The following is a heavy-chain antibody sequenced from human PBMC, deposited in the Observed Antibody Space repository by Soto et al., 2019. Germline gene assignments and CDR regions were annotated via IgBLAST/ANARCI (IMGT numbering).Heavy chain of an antibody. Sequence: PGGSLRLSCATSGFTFKSYTLHWVRQTPGRGLQWVAVISYDGSNKYYADSVRGRFTISRDNSNSTLYLQMNSLRADDSAVYYCVGASMWTGKGLEYGGKGALVTVSS. CDR2: ISYDGSNK. V-gene: IGHV3-30-3*01. D-gene: IGHD3-10*02. CDR1: GFTFKSYT. CDR3: VGASMWTGKGLEY. J-gene: IGHJ4*02.